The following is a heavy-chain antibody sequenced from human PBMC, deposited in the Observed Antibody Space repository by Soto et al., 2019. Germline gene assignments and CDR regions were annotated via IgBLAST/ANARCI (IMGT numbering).Heavy chain of an antibody. J-gene: IGHJ4*02. CDR1: GYSFTRYG. D-gene: IGHD3-22*01. CDR3: ARDRGSGYYFERADYFDY. CDR2: ISAYNGNT. V-gene: IGHV1-18*01. Sequence: GASVKVSCKASGYSFTRYGIGWARQAPGQGLEWMGWISAYNGNTNYAQKLQGRVTMTTDTSTSTAYMELRSLRSDDTAVYYCARDRGSGYYFERADYFDYWGQGTLVTVSS.